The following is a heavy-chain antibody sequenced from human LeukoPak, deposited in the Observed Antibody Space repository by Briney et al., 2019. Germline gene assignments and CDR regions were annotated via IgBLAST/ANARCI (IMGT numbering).Heavy chain of an antibody. J-gene: IGHJ4*02. V-gene: IGHV4-59*01. D-gene: IGHD2/OR15-2a*01. CDR3: ARAPENNFDY. CDR1: GGSISSYY. Sequence: SETLSLTCTVSGGSISSYYWSWIRQPPGKGLEWIGYIYYSGSTNYNPSLKSRVTISVDTSKNQFSLKLSSVTAADTAVYYCARAPENNFDYWGQGTLVTVSS. CDR2: IYYSGST.